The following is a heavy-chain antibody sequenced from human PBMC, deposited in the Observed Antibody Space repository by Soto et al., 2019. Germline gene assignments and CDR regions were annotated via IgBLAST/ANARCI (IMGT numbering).Heavy chain of an antibody. V-gene: IGHV4-59*01. CDR3: ARVDGGSYWGGAYYFHY. CDR1: GRSISTCY. J-gene: IGHJ4*02. D-gene: IGHD1-26*01. CDR2: IYYSGST. Sequence: SETLSLTCTVSGRSISTCYWSWIRQPPGKGLEWIGYIYYSGSTNYNPSLMSRVTISVDTSNNQFSLKLSSVTAADTAVYYCARVDGGSYWGGAYYFHYWGQGALVTVS.